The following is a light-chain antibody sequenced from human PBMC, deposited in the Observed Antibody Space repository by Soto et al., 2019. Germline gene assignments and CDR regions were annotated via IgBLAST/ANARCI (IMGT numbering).Light chain of an antibody. Sequence: QTVVTQEPSFSVSPGGTVTLTCGLSSDSVSTNYYPSWYQQTPGQAPRTLIYSTNTRSSGVPDRFSGSILGNKAALTITGAQADDESDYYCVLYMGGGIRVFGGGTKLTVL. CDR2: STN. CDR1: SDSVSTNYY. V-gene: IGLV8-61*01. CDR3: VLYMGGGIRV. J-gene: IGLJ3*02.